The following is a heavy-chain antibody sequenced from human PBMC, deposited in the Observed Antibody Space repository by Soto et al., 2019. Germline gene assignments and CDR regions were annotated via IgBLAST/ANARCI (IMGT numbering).Heavy chain of an antibody. CDR3: ARDNKGRLMGAFDI. CDR1: GYTFTSYG. CDR2: ISAYNGNT. D-gene: IGHD2-8*01. Sequence: ASVKVSCKDSGYTFTSYGISWVRQAPGQGPEWMGWISAYNGNTNYAQKLQGRVTMTTDTSTSTAYMELRSLRSDDTAVYYCARDNKGRLMGAFDIWGQGTMVTVSS. J-gene: IGHJ3*02. V-gene: IGHV1-18*04.